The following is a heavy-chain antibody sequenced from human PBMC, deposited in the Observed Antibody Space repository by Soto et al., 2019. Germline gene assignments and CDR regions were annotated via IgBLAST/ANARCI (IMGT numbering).Heavy chain of an antibody. CDR2: IYYSGST. V-gene: IGHV4-39*01. D-gene: IGHD6-13*01. Sequence: SETLSLTCAVSGGSISSSNWWCWVRQPPGKGLEWIGSIYYSGSTHNNPSLKSRVTMSVDTYTNQFSLKLMSVTAADTAIYYCTRHEGGAAADRPLDYWGQGTLVTVSS. J-gene: IGHJ4*02. CDR3: TRHEGGAAADRPLDY. CDR1: GGSISSSNW.